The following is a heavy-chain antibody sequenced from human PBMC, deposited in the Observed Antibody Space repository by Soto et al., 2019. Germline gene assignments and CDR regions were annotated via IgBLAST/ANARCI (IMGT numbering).Heavy chain of an antibody. CDR1: GYTFTGYY. CDR3: ARDAVAGNGVYYGMEV. CDR2: INPNSGGT. Sequence: GASVKVSCKASGYTFTGYYMHWVRQAPGQGLEWLGWINPNSGGTNYTQKFPGWVTMTRDTSISTAYMEPSRLRSDDTAVYYCARDAVAGNGVYYGMEVWLKVHTISVSS. J-gene: IGHJ6*04. D-gene: IGHD6-19*01. V-gene: IGHV1-2*04.